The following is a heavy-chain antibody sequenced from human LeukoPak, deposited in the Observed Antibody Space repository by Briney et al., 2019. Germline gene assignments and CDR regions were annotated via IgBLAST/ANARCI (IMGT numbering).Heavy chain of an antibody. CDR2: IIPILGIA. V-gene: IGHV1-69*02. CDR1: GGTFSIYT. D-gene: IGHD3-16*01. Sequence: SVKVSCKASGGTFSIYTISWVREAPGQGLEWMGRIIPILGIANYAQKFQGRVTITADKSTRTAYMELSSLRSEDTAVYYCARGHGVDFDYWGQGTLVTVSS. CDR3: ARGHGVDFDY. J-gene: IGHJ4*02.